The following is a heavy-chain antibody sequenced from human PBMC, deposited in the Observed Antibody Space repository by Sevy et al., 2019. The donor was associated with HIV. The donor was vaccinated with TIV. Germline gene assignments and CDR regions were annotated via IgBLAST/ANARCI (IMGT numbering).Heavy chain of an antibody. CDR2: IKQDGSEK. CDR1: GFTFSSYW. CDR3: ARRNVGRGITIFGVVTEPYYYGMDV. J-gene: IGHJ6*02. V-gene: IGHV3-7*01. D-gene: IGHD3-3*01. Sequence: GGSLRLSCAASGFTFSSYWMSWVRQAPGKGLEWVANIKQDGSEKYFVNSVKGRFTISRDNAKNSLFLQRNSLRAEDTAVYYCARRNVGRGITIFGVVTEPYYYGMDVWGQGTTVTVSS.